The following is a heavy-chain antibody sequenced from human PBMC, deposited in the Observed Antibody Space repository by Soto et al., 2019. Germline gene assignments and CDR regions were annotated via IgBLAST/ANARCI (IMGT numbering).Heavy chain of an antibody. Sequence: QVQLQESGPGLVMPSGTLSLTCAVSGASIRSSDWWNWVRQPPGKGLEWIGEISHSGTTIYNPSLESRLTISVDESKNHFSLKLTSVTAADTAVYYCARDFKAPNDAWAFDYWGQGALVTVSS. CDR3: ARDFKAPNDAWAFDY. CDR1: GASIRSSDW. D-gene: IGHD3-16*01. J-gene: IGHJ4*02. V-gene: IGHV4-4*02. CDR2: ISHSGTT.